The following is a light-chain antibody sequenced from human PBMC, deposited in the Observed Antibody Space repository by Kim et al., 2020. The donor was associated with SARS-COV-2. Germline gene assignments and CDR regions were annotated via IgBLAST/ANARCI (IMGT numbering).Light chain of an antibody. CDR2: DAS. V-gene: IGKV3-11*01. Sequence: EIVLTQSPATLSLSPGERATLSCRASQSVSIYLAWYQQKPGQAPRLLIYDASNRATGIPARFSGSGSGTDFTLTISSLEPEDFAVYYCQQRSNRPGTYGKGTKVEIK. J-gene: IGKJ1*01. CDR3: QQRSNRPGT. CDR1: QSVSIY.